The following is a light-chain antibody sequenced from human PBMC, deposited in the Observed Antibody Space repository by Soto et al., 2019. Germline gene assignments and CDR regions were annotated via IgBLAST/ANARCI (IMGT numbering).Light chain of an antibody. CDR1: QTVSSTY. J-gene: IGKJ5*01. Sequence: EIVLTQSPGTLSLSAGERATLAYRPSQTVSSTYFAWYQQRPGQAPRLLFYAASTRASGIPARFSCSGSGRDFTLTISSLEPEDSAVYYCQQFGSSPITFGQGTRLEIK. CDR3: QQFGSSPIT. V-gene: IGKV3-20*01. CDR2: AAS.